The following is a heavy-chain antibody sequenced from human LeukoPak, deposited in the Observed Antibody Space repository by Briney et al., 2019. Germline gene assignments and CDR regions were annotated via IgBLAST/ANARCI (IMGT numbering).Heavy chain of an antibody. CDR1: GFTFSSYG. V-gene: IGHV3-30*18. CDR3: AKGYDFWSGPYAFDI. CDR2: ISYDGSNK. Sequence: GRSLRLSCAASGFTFSSYGMHWVRQAPGKGLEWVAVISYDGSNKYYADSVKGRFTISRDNSKNTLYLQMNSLRAEDTAVYYCAKGYDFWSGPYAFDIWGQGTMVTVSS. D-gene: IGHD3-3*01. J-gene: IGHJ3*02.